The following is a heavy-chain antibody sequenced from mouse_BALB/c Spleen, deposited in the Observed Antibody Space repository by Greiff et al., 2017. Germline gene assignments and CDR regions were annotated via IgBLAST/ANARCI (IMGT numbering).Heavy chain of an antibody. CDR2: INPSTGYT. CDR3: ARSRVLTGRGYYFDY. J-gene: IGHJ2*01. Sequence: QVQLQQSGAELAKPGASVKMSCKASGYTFTSYWMHWVKQRPGQGLEWIGYINPSTGYTEYNQKFKDKATLTADKSSSTAYMQLSSLTSEDSAVYYCARSRVLTGRGYYFDYWGQGTTLTVSS. D-gene: IGHD4-1*01. V-gene: IGHV1-7*01. CDR1: GYTFTSYW.